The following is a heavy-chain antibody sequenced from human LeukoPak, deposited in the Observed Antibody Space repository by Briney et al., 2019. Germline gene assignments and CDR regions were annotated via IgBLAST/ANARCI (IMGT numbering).Heavy chain of an antibody. CDR2: INPNSGGT. V-gene: IGHV1-2*02. CDR1: GYTFTDYY. D-gene: IGHD1-1*01. Sequence: ASVKVSCKASGYTFTDYYMHWVRQAPGQGLERMGWINPNSGGTNYAQKFQGRVTMTRDTSLSTAYMELSRLRSGDTAVYYCARAYNWNDVGYWGQGTLVTVSS. CDR3: ARAYNWNDVGY. J-gene: IGHJ4*02.